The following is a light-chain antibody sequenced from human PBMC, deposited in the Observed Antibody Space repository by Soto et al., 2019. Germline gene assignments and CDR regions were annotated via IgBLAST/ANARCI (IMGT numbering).Light chain of an antibody. V-gene: IGKV3-15*01. Sequence: ETVMTQSPATLSVSPGERATLYCRASQSVKNNLAWYQQKPGRAPRLVIYGASTRATGIPARFSGGGSGTELTLTISSLQSEDVAIYHCHQYNNWPPWTFGQGTKVEIK. J-gene: IGKJ1*01. CDR3: HQYNNWPPWT. CDR2: GAS. CDR1: QSVKNN.